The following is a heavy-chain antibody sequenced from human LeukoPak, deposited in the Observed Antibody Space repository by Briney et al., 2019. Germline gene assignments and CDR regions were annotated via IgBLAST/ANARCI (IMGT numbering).Heavy chain of an antibody. CDR3: AHGAMYQLDY. Sequence: PGGSLRLSCAATGFTFSSYAMTWVRQAPGMGLEWVSAIGGTGGITYYADFVKGRFTISRDNSKNTLFLQMNSLRAEDTAVYYCAHGAMYQLDYWGQGTLVIVSS. CDR2: IGGTGGIT. J-gene: IGHJ4*02. D-gene: IGHD2-2*01. CDR1: GFTFSSYA. V-gene: IGHV3-23*01.